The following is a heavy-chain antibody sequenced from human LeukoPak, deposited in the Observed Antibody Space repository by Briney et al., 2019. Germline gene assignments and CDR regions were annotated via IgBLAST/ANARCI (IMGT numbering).Heavy chain of an antibody. V-gene: IGHV1-46*01. Sequence: ASVTVSFKSSGYTFTSYYMHWVRQPPAQGLEWMGIINPSGGSTSYAQKFQGRVTMTRDTSTSTVYMELSSLRSEDTAVYYCASGAGVGALGFDYWGQGTLVTVSS. J-gene: IGHJ4*02. CDR1: GYTFTSYY. CDR2: INPSGGST. CDR3: ASGAGVGALGFDY. D-gene: IGHD1-26*01.